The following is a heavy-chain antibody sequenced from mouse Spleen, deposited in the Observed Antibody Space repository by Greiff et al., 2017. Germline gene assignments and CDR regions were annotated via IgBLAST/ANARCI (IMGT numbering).Heavy chain of an antibody. CDR1: GYTFTSYG. CDR3: ARSDYEFDY. CDR2: IYPRSGNT. J-gene: IGHJ2*01. V-gene: IGHV1-81*01. Sequence: QVQLQQPGAELVMPGASVKLSCKASGYTFTSYGISWVKQRTGQGLEWIGEIYPRSGNTYYNEKFKGKATLTADKSSSTAYMELRSLTSEDSAVYFCARSDYEFDYWGQGTTLTVSS. D-gene: IGHD2-4*01.